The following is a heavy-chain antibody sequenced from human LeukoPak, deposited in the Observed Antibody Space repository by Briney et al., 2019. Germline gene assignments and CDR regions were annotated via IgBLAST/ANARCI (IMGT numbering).Heavy chain of an antibody. D-gene: IGHD3-16*02. Sequence: QSGGSLRLSCAASGLTLDDSSMQWLRQVPGKGLEWVPGINRSEGTVGYADSVKGGLSISRDNAKNSLYLQISSLRAHDTAVYYCARGGSYRAPDYNYYYGMDVWGQGTTVTVSS. J-gene: IGHJ6*02. CDR1: GLTLDDSS. CDR2: INRSEGTV. CDR3: ARGGSYRAPDYNYYYGMDV. V-gene: IGHV3-9*01.